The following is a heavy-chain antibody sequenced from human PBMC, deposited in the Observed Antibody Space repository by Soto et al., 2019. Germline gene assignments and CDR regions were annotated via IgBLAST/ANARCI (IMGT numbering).Heavy chain of an antibody. CDR2: IYYSGST. CDR3: ARDHIAEGWFDP. D-gene: IGHD2-21*01. Sequence: PSETLSLTCTVSGGSISSGGYYWSWIRQLPGKGLEWIGYIYYSGSTYYNPSLKSRVTISVDTSKNQFSLKLSSVTAADTAVYYCARDHIAEGWFDPWGQGXLVTVYS. CDR1: GGSISSGGYY. V-gene: IGHV4-31*03. J-gene: IGHJ5*02.